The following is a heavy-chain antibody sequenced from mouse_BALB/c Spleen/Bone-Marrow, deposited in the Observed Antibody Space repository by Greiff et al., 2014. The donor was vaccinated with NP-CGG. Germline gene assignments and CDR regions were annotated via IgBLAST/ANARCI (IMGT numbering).Heavy chain of an antibody. J-gene: IGHJ3*01. CDR3: ARDTRSGNYGGFAY. CDR1: GFTFTDYY. D-gene: IGHD2-1*01. V-gene: IGHV7-3*02. CDR2: IRNKANGYTT. Sequence: EVQLQESGGGLVQPGGSLRLSCATSGFTFTDYYMSWVRQPPGKALEWLGFIRNKANGYTTEYSASVKGRFTISRDNSQSILYLQMNPLRAEDSATYYCARDTRSGNYGGFAYWGQGTLVTVSA.